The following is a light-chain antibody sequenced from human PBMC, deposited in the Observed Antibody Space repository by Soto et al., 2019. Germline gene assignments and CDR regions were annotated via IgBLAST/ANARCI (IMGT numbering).Light chain of an antibody. V-gene: IGKV1-5*01. CDR3: QHYNSYPLT. CDR2: HAS. CDR1: ESIGEW. J-gene: IGKJ4*01. Sequence: DIQMTQSPSTLSASVGDRVTITCRAGESIGEWLAWYQQKPGKAPKALISHASNLESGVPSRFSGRGSGTDFTLTISGLQPDDFATYYCQHYNSYPLTFGGGTKVDIK.